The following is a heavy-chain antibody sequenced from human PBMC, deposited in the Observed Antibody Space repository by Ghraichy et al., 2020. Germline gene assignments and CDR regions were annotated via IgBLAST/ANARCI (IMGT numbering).Heavy chain of an antibody. D-gene: IGHD3-3*01. CDR2: IKSKTDGGTT. CDR1: GFTFSNAW. V-gene: IGHV3-15*01. Sequence: GGSLRLSCAASGFTFSNAWMSWVRQAPGKGLEWVGRIKSKTDGGTTDYAAPVKGRFTISRDDSKNTLYLQMNSLKTEDTAVYYCSSRRITIFGVANWFDPWGQGTLVTVSS. J-gene: IGHJ5*02. CDR3: SSRRITIFGVANWFDP.